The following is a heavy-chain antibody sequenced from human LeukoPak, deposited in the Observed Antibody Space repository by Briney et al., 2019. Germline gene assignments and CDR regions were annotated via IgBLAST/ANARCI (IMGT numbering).Heavy chain of an antibody. CDR2: IIPIFGTA. CDR3: ARGGANPDY. Sequence: ASVKVSCKASGYTFTGYYMHWVRQAPGQGLEWMGGIIPIFGTANYAQKFQGRVTITADESTSTAYMELSSLRSEDTAVYYCARGGANPDYWGQGTLVTVSS. CDR1: GYTFTGYY. J-gene: IGHJ4*02. V-gene: IGHV1-69*13. D-gene: IGHD1-26*01.